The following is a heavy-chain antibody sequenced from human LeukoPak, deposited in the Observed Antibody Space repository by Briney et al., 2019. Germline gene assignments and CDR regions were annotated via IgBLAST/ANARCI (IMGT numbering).Heavy chain of an antibody. CDR2: INPNSGGT. J-gene: IGHJ3*02. V-gene: IGHV1-2*02. CDR1: GYTFTGYY. Sequence: ASVKVSCKASGYTFTGYYMHWVRQAPGQGLEWMGWINPNSGGTNYAQRFQGRVTMTRDTSISTAYMELSRLRSDDTAVYYCARERGLTTVATDAFDIWGQGTMVTVSS. CDR3: ARERGLTTVATDAFDI. D-gene: IGHD4-23*01.